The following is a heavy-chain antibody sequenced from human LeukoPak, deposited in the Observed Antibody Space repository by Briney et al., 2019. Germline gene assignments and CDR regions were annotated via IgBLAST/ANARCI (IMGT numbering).Heavy chain of an antibody. D-gene: IGHD6-6*01. CDR3: ARDPSIADEHDAFDI. Sequence: ASVKVSCKASGYTFTGYCMHWVRQAPGQGLEWMGRINPNSGGTNYAQKFQGRVTMTRDTSISTAYMELSRLRSDDTAVYYCARDPSIADEHDAFDIWGQGTMVTVSS. V-gene: IGHV1-2*06. CDR1: GYTFTGYC. J-gene: IGHJ3*02. CDR2: INPNSGGT.